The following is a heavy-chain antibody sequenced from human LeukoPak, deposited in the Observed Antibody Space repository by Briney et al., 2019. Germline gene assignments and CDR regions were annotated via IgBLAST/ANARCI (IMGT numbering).Heavy chain of an antibody. CDR3: ARVRVDDDVGGYCSGNSCPAPLGY. CDR1: GYTFTSYY. V-gene: IGHV1-46*01. CDR2: INPSGGST. Sequence: ASVKVSCKASGYTFTSYYMHWVRQAPGQGLEWMGIINPSGGSTKYAQKFQGRVTMTTDTSTSTVYMYLSSLRSEDTAVYYCARVRVDDDVGGYCSGNSCPAPLGYWGQGTLVTVSS. D-gene: IGHD2-15*01. J-gene: IGHJ4*02.